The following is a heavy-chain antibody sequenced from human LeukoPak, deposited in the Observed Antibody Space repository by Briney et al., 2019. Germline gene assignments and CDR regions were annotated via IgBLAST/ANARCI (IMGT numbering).Heavy chain of an antibody. CDR2: ISGRSKII. J-gene: IGHJ6*02. CDR1: GFIFSSYS. D-gene: IGHD2-2*01. V-gene: IGHV3-48*02. Sequence: GGSLSLSCAASGFIFSSYSVNWARQARGKGLEWVSYISGRSKIIHWAESLKGRFTMSRDNAKNSLYLQMHSLRDEDTAVYYCARHYSSSGTFFGYYYGIDVWGQGTTVSVSS. CDR3: ARHYSSSGTFFGYYYGIDV.